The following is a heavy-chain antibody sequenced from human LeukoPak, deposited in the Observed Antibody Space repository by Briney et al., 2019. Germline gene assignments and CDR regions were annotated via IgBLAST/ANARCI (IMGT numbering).Heavy chain of an antibody. D-gene: IGHD3-10*01. Sequence: SVKVSCKASGGTFSSYAISWLRQAPGQGLEWMGGIIPIFGTANYAQKFQGRVTITADESTSTAYMELSSLRSEDTAVYYCAREAGAGSDDAFDIWGQGTMVTVSS. J-gene: IGHJ3*02. CDR2: IIPIFGTA. CDR3: AREAGAGSDDAFDI. V-gene: IGHV1-69*01. CDR1: GGTFSSYA.